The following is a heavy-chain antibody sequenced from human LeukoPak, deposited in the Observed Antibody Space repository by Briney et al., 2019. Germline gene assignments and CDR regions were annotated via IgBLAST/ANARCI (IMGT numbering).Heavy chain of an antibody. Sequence: GGSLRLSCTTSGFNFGDYAMTWVRQAPGRGLEWVGFIRSKIYGGTPEYAASVKGRFTISRDDSKGVAYLQMNSLKTEDTAVYYCTRDQTPYYWGQGTLVTVAS. V-gene: IGHV3-49*04. CDR1: GFNFGDYA. J-gene: IGHJ4*02. CDR3: TRDQTPYY. CDR2: IRSKIYGGTP.